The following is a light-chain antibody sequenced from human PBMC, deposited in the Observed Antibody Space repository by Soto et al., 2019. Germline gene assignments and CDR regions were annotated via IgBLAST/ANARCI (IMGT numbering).Light chain of an antibody. Sequence: QSALNQPPSASGSPGQSVTISCTGTSSDVGGYNYVSWYQQHPGKAPKLMIYEVSKRPSGVPDRFSGSKSGNTASLTVSGLQAEDEADYYCSSYAGSNAHYVFGTGTKVTVL. CDR3: SSYAGSNAHYV. CDR1: SSDVGGYNY. CDR2: EVS. J-gene: IGLJ1*01. V-gene: IGLV2-8*01.